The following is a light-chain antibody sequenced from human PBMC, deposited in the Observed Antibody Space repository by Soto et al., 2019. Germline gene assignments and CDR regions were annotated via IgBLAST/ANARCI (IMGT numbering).Light chain of an antibody. CDR1: QRVSLSY. J-gene: IGKJ5*01. CDR3: QQYNNWPPT. CDR2: GAS. Sequence: DIVLTQSPYTLTLSPGERVTLSCGASQRVSLSYLVWYQQKPGQAPRLLIYGASNRATGIPDRFSGSGSGTEFTLTISSLQSEDFGIYYCQQYNNWPPTFGQGTRLEIK. V-gene: IGKV3D-15*01.